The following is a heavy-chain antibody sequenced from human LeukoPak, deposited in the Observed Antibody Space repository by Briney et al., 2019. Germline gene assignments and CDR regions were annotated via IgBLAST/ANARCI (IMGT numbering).Heavy chain of an antibody. Sequence: GGSLRLSCAASGFTFSSYNMNWVRQAPGKGLEWVSYISSSSSTIYYADSVKGRFTISRDNVKNSLYLQMKSLRAEDTAVYYCAAEWELLNWGQGTLVTVSS. CDR1: GFTFSSYN. CDR2: ISSSSSTI. CDR3: AAEWELLN. V-gene: IGHV3-48*01. J-gene: IGHJ4*02. D-gene: IGHD1-26*01.